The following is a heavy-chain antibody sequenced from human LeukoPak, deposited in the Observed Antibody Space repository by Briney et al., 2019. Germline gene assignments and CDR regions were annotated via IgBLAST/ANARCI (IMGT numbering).Heavy chain of an antibody. CDR2: ISYDGSNK. CDR1: GFTFSSYA. D-gene: IGHD3-22*01. J-gene: IGHJ4*02. CDR3: ARDPDYYDSSGYLY. V-gene: IGHV3-30-3*01. Sequence: QAGGSLRLSCAAPGFTFSSYAMHWVRQAPGKGLERVAVISYDGSNKYYADSVKGRFTISRDNSKNTLYLQMNSLRAEDTAVYYCARDPDYYDSSGYLYWGQGTLVTVSS.